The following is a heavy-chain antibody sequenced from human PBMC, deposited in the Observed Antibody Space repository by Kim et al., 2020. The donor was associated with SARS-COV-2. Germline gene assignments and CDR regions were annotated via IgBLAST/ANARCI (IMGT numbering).Heavy chain of an antibody. J-gene: IGHJ4*02. D-gene: IGHD4-4*01. CDR3: ARGYSMVPY. V-gene: IGHV3-11*01. CDR1: GFGFSDYD. CDR2: ICGNGGCI. Sequence: GGSLRLSCAASGFGFSDYDMGWIRQAPGKGPEWVSYICGNGGCIYYADSVKGRFTISRDNAKNSLYLQMDSLRAEDTAVYYCARGYSMVPYWGQGALVIVSS.